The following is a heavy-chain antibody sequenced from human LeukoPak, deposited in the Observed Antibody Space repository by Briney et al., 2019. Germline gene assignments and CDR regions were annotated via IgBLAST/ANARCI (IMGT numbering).Heavy chain of an antibody. CDR2: INPNSGGT. V-gene: IGHV1-2*02. D-gene: IGHD6-19*01. Sequence: VASVKVSCKASGYTFTGYYMHWVRQAPGQGLEWMGWINPNSGGTNYAQKFQGRVTMTRDTSISTAYVELSRLRSDDTAVYYCAREIAVAGTRDFDYWGQGTLVTVSS. J-gene: IGHJ4*02. CDR3: AREIAVAGTRDFDY. CDR1: GYTFTGYY.